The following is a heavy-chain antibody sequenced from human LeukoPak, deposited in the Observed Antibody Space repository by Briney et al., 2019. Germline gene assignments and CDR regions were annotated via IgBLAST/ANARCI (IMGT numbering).Heavy chain of an antibody. J-gene: IGHJ4*02. CDR2: IYYSGST. D-gene: IGHD6-13*01. V-gene: IGHV4-59*01. CDR1: GGSSSSNY. CDR3: ARVGQLAFDY. Sequence: SETLSLTCTVSGGSSSSNYWSWIRQPPGKGLEWIGYIYYSGSTNYNPSLKSRVTISVDTSKNQFSLKLSSVTAADTAVYYCARVGQLAFDYWGQGTLVTVSS.